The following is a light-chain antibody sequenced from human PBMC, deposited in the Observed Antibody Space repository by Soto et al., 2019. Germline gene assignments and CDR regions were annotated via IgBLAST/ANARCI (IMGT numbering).Light chain of an antibody. J-gene: IGKJ4*01. V-gene: IGKV3-15*01. CDR1: QSISSN. CDR3: QQYNNWPRAT. CDR2: RTS. Sequence: EIVMTQSPATLSVSPGERATLSCRASQSISSNLAWHQQKPDQAPRLLMFRTSSRATGFPARFSGSGSGTAFNLTISSLQSEDLGVYYCQQYNNWPRATFGGGTKVEIK.